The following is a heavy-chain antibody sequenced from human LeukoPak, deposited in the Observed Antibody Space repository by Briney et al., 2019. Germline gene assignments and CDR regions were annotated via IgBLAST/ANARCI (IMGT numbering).Heavy chain of an antibody. V-gene: IGHV3-23*01. Sequence: GGSLRLSCAASGFTFSSYAMSWVRQAPGKGLEWVSAISGSGGSTHYADSVKGRFTISRDNSKNTLYLQMNSLRAGDTAVYYCAKELIVVVTAPFDYWGQGTLVTVSS. D-gene: IGHD2-21*02. CDR3: AKELIVVVTAPFDY. J-gene: IGHJ4*02. CDR2: ISGSGGST. CDR1: GFTFSSYA.